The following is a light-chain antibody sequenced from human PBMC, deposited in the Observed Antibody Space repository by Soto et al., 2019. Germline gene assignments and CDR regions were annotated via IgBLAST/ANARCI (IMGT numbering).Light chain of an antibody. J-gene: IGKJ1*01. CDR2: GAS. CDR1: QTLSSD. CDR3: QQYKNWPRT. V-gene: IGKV3-15*01. Sequence: EIVLTQSPATLSVSPGETATLSCRASQTLSSDLVWYQQKPGQAPRLLVYGASARASGVPARFSGSGSGTEFTLTISGLQSEDFAIYYCQQYKNWPRTFGQGTKVEI.